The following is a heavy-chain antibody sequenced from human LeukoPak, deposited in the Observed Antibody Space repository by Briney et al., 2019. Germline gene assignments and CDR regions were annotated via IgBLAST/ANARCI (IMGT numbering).Heavy chain of an antibody. V-gene: IGHV3-30*04. D-gene: IGHD2/OR15-2a*01. CDR2: ISYDGSTK. Sequence: GGSLRLSCAASGFTFNDYAMYWVRQAPGKGLEWVAFISYDGSTKTYADSVKGRFTTSRDISLHLQMNSLRAEDTAVYYCVRNNNNDYWGQGTLVTVSS. CDR1: GFTFNDYA. CDR3: VRNNNNDY. J-gene: IGHJ4*02.